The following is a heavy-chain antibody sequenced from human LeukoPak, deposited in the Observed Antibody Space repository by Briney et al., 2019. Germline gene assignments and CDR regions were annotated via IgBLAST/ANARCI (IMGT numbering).Heavy chain of an antibody. J-gene: IGHJ4*02. D-gene: IGHD1-1*01. Sequence: PGGSLRLSCAASGFTFNNAWMSWVRQAPGKGLEWVAGISGSGADTYYADSVKGRFTVSRDNSRNTLFLQMDRLTVEDTALYYCAKGPRALDHSTHRFDYWGKGTLVTVSS. CDR1: GFTFNNAW. V-gene: IGHV3-23*01. CDR2: ISGSGADT. CDR3: AKGPRALDHSTHRFDY.